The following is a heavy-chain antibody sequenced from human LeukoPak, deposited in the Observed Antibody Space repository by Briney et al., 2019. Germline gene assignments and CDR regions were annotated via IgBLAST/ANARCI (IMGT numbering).Heavy chain of an antibody. CDR1: GGSIGTYY. Sequence: SETLSLTCTVSGGSIGTYYWSWIRQSPGKGLEWIGYIYVTGTRYLPYLQSRVTISVDRSRNQFFLKMSSVTAADTAVYYCARHIGGGIEDMDVWGKGTKVIVSS. D-gene: IGHD3-16*02. CDR3: ARHIGGGIEDMDV. V-gene: IGHV4-59*08. CDR2: IYVTGT. J-gene: IGHJ6*03.